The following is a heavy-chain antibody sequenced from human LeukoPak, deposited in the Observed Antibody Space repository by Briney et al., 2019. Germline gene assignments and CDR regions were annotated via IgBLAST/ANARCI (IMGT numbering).Heavy chain of an antibody. J-gene: IGHJ5*02. CDR3: ARVRYNWRSNWFDP. CDR1: GGSISSYY. D-gene: IGHD1-20*01. V-gene: IGHV4-59*08. Sequence: SETLSLTCTVSGGSISSYYWSWIRQPPGKGLEWIGYIYYSGSTNYNPSLKSRVTISVDTSKNQFSLKLSSVTAADTAVYYCARVRYNWRSNWFDPWGQGTLVTVSS. CDR2: IYYSGST.